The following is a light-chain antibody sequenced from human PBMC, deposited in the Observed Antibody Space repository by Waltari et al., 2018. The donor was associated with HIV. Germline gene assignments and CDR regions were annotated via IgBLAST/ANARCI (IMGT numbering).Light chain of an antibody. CDR3: CSYTGETTFYI. CDR1: ATDIRTYNI. CDR2: EVF. Sequence: QSVLAQPASVSGSPGQSITISSNGSATDIRTYNIVSWYQQYPGKAPKLIISEVFKRPSGISDRFSGSKSGNAASLKISGLRSEDEAVYYCCSYTGETTFYIFGSGTTV. V-gene: IGLV2-23*02. J-gene: IGLJ1*01.